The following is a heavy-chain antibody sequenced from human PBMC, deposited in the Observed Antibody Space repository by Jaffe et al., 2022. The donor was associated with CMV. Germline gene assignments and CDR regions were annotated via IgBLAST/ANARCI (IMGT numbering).Heavy chain of an antibody. J-gene: IGHJ6*03. CDR2: IIATGATT. CDR3: ARLERRSRRFVAVTPQSYYYMDV. CDR1: GFTFNTYA. D-gene: IGHD2-15*01. V-gene: IGHV3-23*04. Sequence: EVRLEESGGGLVQPGGSVRLSCAASGFTFNTYALSWVRQAPGKGLEWVSSIIATGATTSYADSVKGRFTISRDNPKNILFLQINSLRAEDTAVYYCARLERRSRRFVAVTPQSYYYMDVWGKGTSVTVSS.